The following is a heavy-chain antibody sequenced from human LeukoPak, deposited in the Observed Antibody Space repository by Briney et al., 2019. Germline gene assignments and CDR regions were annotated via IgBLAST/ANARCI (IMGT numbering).Heavy chain of an antibody. J-gene: IGHJ4*02. CDR3: ARDQYYYDSSGRYSY. D-gene: IGHD3-22*01. CDR1: AYSISSGYF. V-gene: IGHV4-38-2*02. CDR2: IYHSGST. Sequence: SETLSLTCTVSAYSISSGYFWGWIRQPPGKGLEWIGSIYHSGSTYYNPSLKTRVTISVDTSKNQFSLKLSSVTAADTAVYYCARDQYYYDSSGRYSYWGQGTLVTVSS.